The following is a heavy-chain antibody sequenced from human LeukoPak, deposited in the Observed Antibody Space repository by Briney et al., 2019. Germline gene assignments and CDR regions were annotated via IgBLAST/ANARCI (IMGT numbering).Heavy chain of an antibody. CDR2: ISSSSSYI. CDR3: ARAPDIVVVPALFDY. D-gene: IGHD2-2*01. Sequence: GGSLRLSCAASGFTFSSYSMNCVRQAPGKGLEWVSSISSSSSYIYYADSVKGRFTISRDNAKNSLYLQMNSLRAEDTAVYYCARAPDIVVVPALFDYWGQGTLVTVSS. CDR1: GFTFSSYS. J-gene: IGHJ4*02. V-gene: IGHV3-21*01.